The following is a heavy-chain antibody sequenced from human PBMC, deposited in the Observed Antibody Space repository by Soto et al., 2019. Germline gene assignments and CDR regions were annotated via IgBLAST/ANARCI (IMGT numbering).Heavy chain of an antibody. CDR3: ASDGSGYSVY. V-gene: IGHV3-7*01. Sequence: EVQLVEAGGGLVQPGGSLRLSCAASGFTFSSYWMSWVRQAPGKGLEWVANTKQDESEKYYVDSVKGRFTISRDNAKNSLFLQMNSLRAEDTAVYYCASDGSGYSVYWGQGTLVTVSS. CDR1: GFTFSSYW. CDR2: TKQDESEK. J-gene: IGHJ4*02. D-gene: IGHD3-22*01.